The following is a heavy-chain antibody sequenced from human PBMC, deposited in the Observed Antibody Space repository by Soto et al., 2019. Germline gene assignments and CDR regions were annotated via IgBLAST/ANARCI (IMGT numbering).Heavy chain of an antibody. Sequence: QVQLAESGGGVVQPGRSLRLSCAASGFTFSSYAMYWVRQAPGKGLEWMTVISYDGNNKYYADSVKGRFTISRDNSKNPLYLQMNSLRAEDTAVYYCARAGCDGGSCYTLVGLRYGMDVWGQGTTVTVSS. V-gene: IGHV3-30-3*01. CDR1: GFTFSSYA. D-gene: IGHD2-15*01. J-gene: IGHJ6*02. CDR2: ISYDGNNK. CDR3: ARAGCDGGSCYTLVGLRYGMDV.